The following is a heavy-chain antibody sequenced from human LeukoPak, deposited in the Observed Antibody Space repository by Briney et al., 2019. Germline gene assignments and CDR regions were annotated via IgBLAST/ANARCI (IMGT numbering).Heavy chain of an antibody. V-gene: IGHV3-23*01. CDR2: ISGSGDST. CDR1: GGSFSGYY. CDR3: AKTLPTFYGSGSYYKNPIDY. Sequence: ETLSLTCAVYGGSFSGYYWSWIRQPPGKGLEWVSAISGSGDSTFYADSVKGRFTISRDNSKNTLYMLMNSLRAEDTAVYYCAKTLPTFYGSGSYYKNPIDYWGQGTLVTVSS. D-gene: IGHD3-10*01. J-gene: IGHJ4*02.